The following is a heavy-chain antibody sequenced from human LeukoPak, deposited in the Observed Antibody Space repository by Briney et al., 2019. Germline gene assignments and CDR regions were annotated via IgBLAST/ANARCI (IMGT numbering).Heavy chain of an antibody. CDR3: AADYYYDSSGYYDY. V-gene: IGHV1-58*02. D-gene: IGHD3-22*01. J-gene: IGHJ4*02. CDR1: GFTFTSSA. CDR2: IVVGSGNT. Sequence: GASVKVSCKASGFTFTSSAMQWVRQARGQRLEWIGWIVVGSGNTNYAQKFQERVTITRDMSTSTAYMELSSLRSEDTAVYYCAADYYYDSSGYYDYWGQGTLVTVSS.